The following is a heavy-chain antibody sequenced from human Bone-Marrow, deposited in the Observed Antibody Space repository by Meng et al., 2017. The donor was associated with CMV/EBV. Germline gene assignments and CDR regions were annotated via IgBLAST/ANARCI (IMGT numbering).Heavy chain of an antibody. D-gene: IGHD1-1*01. V-gene: IGHV4-30-4*08. J-gene: IGHJ4*02. CDR2: IYSGGSD. CDR1: GGSISGGDYF. CDR3: TRANAATRQLRGIDF. Sequence: SETLSLTCTVSGGSISGGDYFWSWIRQPPGKGLEWIGYIYSGGSDYYNPALKSRVTISLDPSKNQVSLKLTSVTAADTAVYFCTRANAATRQLRGIDFWGQRTLVTVSS.